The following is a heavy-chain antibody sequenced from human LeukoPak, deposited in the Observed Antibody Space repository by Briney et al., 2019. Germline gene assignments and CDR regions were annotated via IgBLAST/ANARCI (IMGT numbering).Heavy chain of an antibody. J-gene: IGHJ4*02. Sequence: SETLSLTCTVSGGSISSGGYYWSWIRQRPGKGLEWIGYIYYSGSAYYNPSLRSRVSILLDTSKNQFSLKLSSVTAADTAVYYCARGGVEAHSYESSGYWVYWGQGTLVTVSS. CDR1: GGSISSGGYY. D-gene: IGHD3-22*01. CDR3: ARGGVEAHSYESSGYWVY. V-gene: IGHV4-31*03. CDR2: IYYSGSA.